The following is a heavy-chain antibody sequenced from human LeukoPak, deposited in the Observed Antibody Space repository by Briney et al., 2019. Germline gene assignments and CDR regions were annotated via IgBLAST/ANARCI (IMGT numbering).Heavy chain of an antibody. D-gene: IGHD4-17*01. CDR1: GFTFSSYG. CDR2: IWYDGSNK. Sequence: GRSLRLSCAASGFTFSSYGMHWVRQAPGKGLEWVAVIWYDGSNKYYADSVKGRFTISRDNSKSTLYLQMNSLRAEDTAVYYCAREPSFYGDYFGFDYWGQGTLVTVSS. V-gene: IGHV3-33*01. J-gene: IGHJ4*02. CDR3: AREPSFYGDYFGFDY.